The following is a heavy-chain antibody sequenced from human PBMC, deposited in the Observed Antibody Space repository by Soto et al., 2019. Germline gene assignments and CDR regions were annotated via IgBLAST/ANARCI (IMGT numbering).Heavy chain of an antibody. D-gene: IGHD2-2*01. V-gene: IGHV4-30-2*01. CDR3: AGSSTSWGAFDI. J-gene: IGHJ3*02. CDR1: GGSISSGGYS. Sequence: SETLSLTCAVSGGSISSGGYSWSWIRQPPGKGLDWIGYIYHSGSTYYNPSLKSRVTISVDRSKNQFALKLSSVTAADTAVYYCAGSSTSWGAFDIWGQGTMVTVS. CDR2: IYHSGST.